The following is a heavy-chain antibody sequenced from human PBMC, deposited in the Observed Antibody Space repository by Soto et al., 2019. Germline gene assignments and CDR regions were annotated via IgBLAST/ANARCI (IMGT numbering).Heavy chain of an antibody. Sequence: DTLSLTCSVSGGSISSYYWSWIRQPPGKGLEWIGYIYYSGSTNYNPSLKSRVTISVDTSKNQFSLKLSSVTAADTAVYYCAREFTISSGWSLGFDYWGQGPLVTVSS. CDR2: IYYSGST. CDR3: AREFTISSGWSLGFDY. V-gene: IGHV4-59*01. D-gene: IGHD6-19*01. J-gene: IGHJ4*02. CDR1: GGSISSYY.